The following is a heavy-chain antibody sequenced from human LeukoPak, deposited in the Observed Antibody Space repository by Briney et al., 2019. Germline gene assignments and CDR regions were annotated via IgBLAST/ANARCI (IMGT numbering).Heavy chain of an antibody. CDR2: INPNSGGT. CDR3: ARVRSHCSGGSCYSYYYYGMDV. D-gene: IGHD2-15*01. Sequence: ASVKVSCKASGYIFTGYYMHWVRQAPGQGLEWMGWINPNSGGTNYAQKFQGRVTMTRDTSISTAYMELSRLRSDDTAVYYCARVRSHCSGGSCYSYYYYGMDVWGQGTTVTVSS. J-gene: IGHJ6*02. CDR1: GYIFTGYY. V-gene: IGHV1-2*02.